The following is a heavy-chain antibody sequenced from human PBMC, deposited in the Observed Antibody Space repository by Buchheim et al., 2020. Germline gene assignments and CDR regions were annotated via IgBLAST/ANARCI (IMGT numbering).Heavy chain of an antibody. CDR2: IKQDGSKK. V-gene: IGHV3-7*01. Sequence: DVQLAESGGGLVQPGGSLRLSCAASGFSLSVYWMTWVRQAPGQGLEWVANIKQDGSKKYYVESVKGRFTISRDKAENSLYLQMNSLRVEDTAVYYCARDSTYGLSVWGQGT. CDR1: GFSLSVYW. J-gene: IGHJ6*02. CDR3: ARDSTYGLSV.